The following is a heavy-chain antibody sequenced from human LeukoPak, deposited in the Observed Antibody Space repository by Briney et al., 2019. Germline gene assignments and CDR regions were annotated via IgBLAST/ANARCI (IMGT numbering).Heavy chain of an antibody. CDR1: GGSFSGYY. V-gene: IGHV4-34*01. CDR2: INHSGST. D-gene: IGHD6-19*01. CDR3: ARVAVANGLDY. J-gene: IGHJ4*02. Sequence: SETLCLTCAVYGGSFSGYYWSWIRQPPGKGLEWIGEINHSGSTNYNPSLKSRVTISVDTSKNQFSLKLSSVTAADTAVYYCARVAVANGLDYRGQGTLVTVSS.